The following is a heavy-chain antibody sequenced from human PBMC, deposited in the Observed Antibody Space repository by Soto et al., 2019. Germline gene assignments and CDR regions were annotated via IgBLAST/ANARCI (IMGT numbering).Heavy chain of an antibody. V-gene: IGHV4-39*01. CDR1: GGSINTYY. D-gene: IGHD3-22*01. CDR3: ARRHITMIVGNWFDP. Sequence: ETLSLTCAVSGGSINTYYWSWVRQPPGKGLEWIGNIHYSGNTYYNPSLKSRVTISVDTSRNQFSLRLSSVTAADTAVYYCARRHITMIVGNWFDPWGQGTLVTVSS. CDR2: IHYSGNT. J-gene: IGHJ5*02.